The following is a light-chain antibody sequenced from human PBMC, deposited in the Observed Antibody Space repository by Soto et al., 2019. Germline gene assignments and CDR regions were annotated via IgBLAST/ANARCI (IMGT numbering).Light chain of an antibody. CDR3: QSYDSTLDGWV. J-gene: IGLJ3*02. CDR2: GNN. V-gene: IGLV1-44*01. CDR1: SSNIGINT. Sequence: QSVLTQPPSASGTPGQTITISCSGGSSNIGINTVSWYEHLPGTAPRLLIYGNNNRPSGVPDRFSGSKSGTSASLAITGLQAEDEADYYCQSYDSTLDGWVFGGGTKVTVL.